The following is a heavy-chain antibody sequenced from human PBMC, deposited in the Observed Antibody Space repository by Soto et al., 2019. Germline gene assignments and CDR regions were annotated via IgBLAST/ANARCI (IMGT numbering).Heavy chain of an antibody. CDR2: IYSAGST. CDR3: ARVGPIYSGRFMDYFDY. D-gene: IGHD1-26*01. J-gene: IGHJ4*02. V-gene: IGHV3-53*02. Sequence: EVQLVETGGGLIQPGGSLRLSCAASGFTVSSNYMSWVRQAPGKGLEWVSVIYSAGSTYYADSVKGRFTISRDNSKNTLYLQMNSLRAEDTAVYYCARVGPIYSGRFMDYFDYWGQGTLVTVSS. CDR1: GFTVSSNY.